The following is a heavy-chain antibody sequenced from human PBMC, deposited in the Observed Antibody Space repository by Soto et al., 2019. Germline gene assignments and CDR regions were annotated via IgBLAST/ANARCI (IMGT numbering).Heavy chain of an antibody. Sequence: QLQLQESGPGLVKPSETLALTCTISGASISSQGHFWGWIRQPPGRGLEWVASVYYSGNPFYNPSPKSGLPFPVATPETHFSLQPPSLPAANTPLYFFLLQARPVLAFGGGIDSWGQGTLVSVSS. V-gene: IGHV4-39*03. CDR3: LLQARPVLAFGGGIDS. D-gene: IGHD3-16*01. CDR2: VYYSGNP. CDR1: GASISSQGHF. J-gene: IGHJ4*02.